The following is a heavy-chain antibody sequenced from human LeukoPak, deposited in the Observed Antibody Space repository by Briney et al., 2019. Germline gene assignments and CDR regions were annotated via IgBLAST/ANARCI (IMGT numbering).Heavy chain of an antibody. Sequence: ASVKVSCKASGGTFSSYAISWVRQAPGQGLEWMGGIIPIFGTANYAQKFQDRVTITTDESTSTAYMELSSLRSEDTAVYYCARGNPRIAAGGGYYFDYWGQGTLVTVSS. CDR3: ARGNPRIAAGGGYYFDY. V-gene: IGHV1-69*05. CDR2: IIPIFGTA. CDR1: GGTFSSYA. J-gene: IGHJ4*02. D-gene: IGHD6-13*01.